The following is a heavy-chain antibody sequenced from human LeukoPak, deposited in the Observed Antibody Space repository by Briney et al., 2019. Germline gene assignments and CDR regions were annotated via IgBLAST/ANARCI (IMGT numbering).Heavy chain of an antibody. J-gene: IGHJ4*02. V-gene: IGHV3-23*01. CDR2: ISGSGGST. CDR3: AKWGSYSSSWYEDY. D-gene: IGHD6-13*01. CDR1: GFIFSGYA. Sequence: GGSLRLSCAASGFIFSGYAMSWVRQAPGKGLEWVSTISGSGGSTYYADSVKGRFTISRDNSKNTVYLQMNSLRAEDTAVYYCAKWGSYSSSWYEDYWGQGTLVTVSS.